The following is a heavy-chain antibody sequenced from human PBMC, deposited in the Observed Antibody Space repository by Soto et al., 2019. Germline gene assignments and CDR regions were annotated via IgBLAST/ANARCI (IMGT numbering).Heavy chain of an antibody. Sequence: QVHLVQSGAEVKKPGASVKVSCKASGYTFTSYGITWVRQAPGQGLEWMGWISAHNGNTDYAQKLQGRVIVTRDTSASTAYMELRGLRSDDTAVYYCARGRYGDYWGQGALVTVSS. J-gene: IGHJ4*02. CDR2: ISAHNGNT. D-gene: IGHD1-1*01. CDR3: ARGRYGDY. CDR1: GYTFTSYG. V-gene: IGHV1-18*01.